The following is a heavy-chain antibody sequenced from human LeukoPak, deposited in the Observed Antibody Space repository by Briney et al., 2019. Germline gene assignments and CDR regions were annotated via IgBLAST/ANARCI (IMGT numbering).Heavy chain of an antibody. V-gene: IGHV3-33*01. D-gene: IGHD5-24*01. CDR1: GFTFSSYG. CDR2: IWYDGSNK. CDR3: ARDGGMREIKYKTERWLQPSYFDY. Sequence: QPGRSLRLSCAASGFTFSSYGMHWVRQAPGKGLEWVAGIWYDGSNKYYADSVKGRFTISRDNSKNTLYLQMNSLRAEDTAVYYCARDGGMREIKYKTERWLQPSYFDYWGQGTLVTVSS. J-gene: IGHJ4*02.